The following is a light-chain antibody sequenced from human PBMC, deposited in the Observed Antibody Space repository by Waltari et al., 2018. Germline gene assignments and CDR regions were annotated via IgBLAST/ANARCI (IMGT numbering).Light chain of an antibody. CDR2: GST. CDR3: QSYDSSPSGVV. V-gene: IGLV1-40*01. J-gene: IGLJ2*01. CDR1: SSNIRAGYH. Sequence: QSLLTQPPSVSGAPGQRVTISCTGSSSNIRAGYHVPWYQQLPRTAPKLLIYGSTNRPAGIPDRFSASKSGTSASLAITGLQAEDEADYYCQSYDSSPSGVVFGGGTRLTVL.